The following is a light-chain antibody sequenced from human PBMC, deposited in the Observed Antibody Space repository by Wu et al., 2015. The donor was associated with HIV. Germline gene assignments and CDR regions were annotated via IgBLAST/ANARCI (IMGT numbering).Light chain of an antibody. V-gene: IGKV3-15*01. CDR2: GAS. Sequence: EIVLTQSPATLSLSPGERATLSCRASQSVSSYLAWYQRKPGQAPRLLISGASTRATGIPARFSGSGSGTEFTLTISSLQSEDFAVYYCQQYNNWPPWTFGQGTKVEIK. CDR3: QQYNNWPPWT. J-gene: IGKJ1*01. CDR1: QSVSSY.